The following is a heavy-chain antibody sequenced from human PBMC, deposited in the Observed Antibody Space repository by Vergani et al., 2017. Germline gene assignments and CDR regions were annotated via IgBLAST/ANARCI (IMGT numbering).Heavy chain of an antibody. V-gene: IGHV4-31*03. CDR1: GGSISSGSYY. CDR3: ARDVLWLENGMDV. CDR2: IYYSGST. D-gene: IGHD6-19*01. Sequence: QVQLQESGPGLVKPSQTLSLTCTVSGGSISSGSYYWSWIRQHPGKGLEWIGYIYYSGSTYYNPSRKSRVTISVDTSKNQFSLKLISVTAADTAVYYCARDVLWLENGMDVWGQGTTVTVSS. J-gene: IGHJ6*02.